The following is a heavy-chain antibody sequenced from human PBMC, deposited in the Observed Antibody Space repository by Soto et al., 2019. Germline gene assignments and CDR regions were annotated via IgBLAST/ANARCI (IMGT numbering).Heavy chain of an antibody. CDR2: IWYDGSNK. Sequence: PGGSLRLSCAASGFTFSSYGMHWVRQAPGKGLEWVAVIWYDGSNKYYADSVKGRFTISRDNSKNTLYLQMNSLRAEDTAVYYCARNGDCSSTSCYVGDYYYYYMDVWGKGTTVTVSS. CDR1: GFTFSSYG. D-gene: IGHD2-2*01. J-gene: IGHJ6*03. V-gene: IGHV3-33*01. CDR3: ARNGDCSSTSCYVGDYYYYYMDV.